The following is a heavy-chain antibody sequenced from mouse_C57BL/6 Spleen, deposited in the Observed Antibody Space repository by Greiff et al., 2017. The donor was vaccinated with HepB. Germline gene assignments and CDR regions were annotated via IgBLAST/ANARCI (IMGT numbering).Heavy chain of an antibody. D-gene: IGHD1-1*01. CDR3: ARSPNYYGSSLYWYFDV. CDR1: GYTFTSYW. CDR2: IHPNSGST. J-gene: IGHJ1*03. Sequence: QVQLQQSGAELVKPGASVKLSCKASGYTFTSYWMHWVKQRPGQGLEWIGMIHPNSGSTNYNEKFKSKATLTVDKSSSTAYMQLSSLTSEDSAVYYCARSPNYYGSSLYWYFDVWGTGTTVTVSS. V-gene: IGHV1-64*01.